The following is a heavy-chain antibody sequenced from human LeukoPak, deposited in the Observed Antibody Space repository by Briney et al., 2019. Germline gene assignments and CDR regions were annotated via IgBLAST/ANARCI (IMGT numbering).Heavy chain of an antibody. V-gene: IGHV3-30*18. J-gene: IGHJ4*02. Sequence: AGRSLRLSCAASGFTFSSYGMHWVRQAPGKGLEWVAVISYDGSNKYYADSVKGRFTISRDNSKNTLYLQMNSLRAEDTAVYYCAKAAGLEWELLRPVDYWGQGTLVTVSS. CDR1: GFTFSSYG. D-gene: IGHD1-26*01. CDR2: ISYDGSNK. CDR3: AKAAGLEWELLRPVDY.